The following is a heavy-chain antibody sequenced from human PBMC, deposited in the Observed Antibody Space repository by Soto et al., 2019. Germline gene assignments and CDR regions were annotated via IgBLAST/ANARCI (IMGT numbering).Heavy chain of an antibody. Sequence: QVRLVQSGAEVKKPGTSVKVSCKASGFAFTSYSIHWLRQAPGQTLEWMGWIDAANDNIKYSQKFQDRVTITGDTSASLVYLQLSSLKSEHTAVYYCARDEWVTTGFEAHWVQGTPVTVPS. CDR2: IDAANDNI. CDR3: ARDEWVTTGFEAH. V-gene: IGHV1-3*01. CDR1: GFAFTSYS. D-gene: IGHD2-21*02. J-gene: IGHJ4*01.